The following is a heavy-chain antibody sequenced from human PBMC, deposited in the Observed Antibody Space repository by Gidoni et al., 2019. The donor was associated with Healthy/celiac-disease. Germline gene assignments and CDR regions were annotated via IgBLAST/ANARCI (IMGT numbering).Heavy chain of an antibody. D-gene: IGHD6-13*01. Sequence: QLQLQESGPGLVKPSETLSLTCTVSGGSISSSSYYWGWLRQPPGKGLEWIGSIYYSGSTYYNPSLKSRVTISVDTSKNQFSLKLSSVTAADTAVYYCATLAAAGTGFLRPWGQGTLVTVSA. CDR2: IYYSGST. CDR3: ATLAAAGTGFLRP. V-gene: IGHV4-39*01. J-gene: IGHJ5*02. CDR1: GGSISSSSYY.